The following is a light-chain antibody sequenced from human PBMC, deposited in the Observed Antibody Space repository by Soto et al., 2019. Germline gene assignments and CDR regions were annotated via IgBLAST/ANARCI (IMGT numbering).Light chain of an antibody. CDR1: QSVGES. CDR3: QQFGGSPRT. V-gene: IGKV3-20*01. J-gene: IGKJ1*01. CDR2: RVF. Sequence: IVLTQSPGTLSLSPGERATLSCRASQSVGESLVWYQQKPGQAPRLLIYRVFNRATGIPDRFSGSGSGTDFTLTISRLEPEDFAVYYCQQFGGSPRTFGRGTKVDIK.